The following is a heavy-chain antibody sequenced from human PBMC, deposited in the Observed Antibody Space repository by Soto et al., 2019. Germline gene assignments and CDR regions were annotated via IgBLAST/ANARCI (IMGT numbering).Heavy chain of an antibody. D-gene: IGHD4-4*01. CDR1: GFTFSSYS. J-gene: IGHJ5*02. CDR3: ARATTVTTLWFDP. Sequence: PGGSLRLSCAASGFTFSSYSMNWVRQAPGKGLERVSSISSSSSYIYYADSVKGRFTISRDNAKNSLYLQMNSLRAEDTAVYYCARATTVTTLWFDPWGQGTLVTVSS. V-gene: IGHV3-21*01. CDR2: ISSSSSYI.